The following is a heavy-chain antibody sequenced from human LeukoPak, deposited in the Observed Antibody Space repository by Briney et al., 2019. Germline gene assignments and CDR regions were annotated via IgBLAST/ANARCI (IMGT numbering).Heavy chain of an antibody. Sequence: SQTLSLTCTVSGGSISSGGYYWSWIRQHPGKGLEWIGYIYYSGSTYYNPSLKSRVAISVDTSKNQFSLKLSSVTAADTAVYYCARDFGTWGTTTGTTGGAFDIWGQGTMVTVSS. J-gene: IGHJ3*02. CDR2: IYYSGST. V-gene: IGHV4-31*03. CDR1: GGSISSGGYY. D-gene: IGHD1-1*01. CDR3: ARDFGTWGTTTGTTGGAFDI.